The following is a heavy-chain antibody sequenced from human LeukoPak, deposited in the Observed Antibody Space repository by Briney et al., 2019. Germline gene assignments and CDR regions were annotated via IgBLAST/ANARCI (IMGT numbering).Heavy chain of an antibody. D-gene: IGHD3-3*01. CDR2: ISAYNGNT. CDR3: ARAPYISDFGSGYGHTWGYYFDY. CDR1: GYTFTSYG. Sequence: ASAKVSCKASGYTFTSYGISWVRQAPGQGLEWMGWISAYNGNTNYAQKLQGRVTMTTDTSTSTAYMELRSLRSDDTAVYYCARAPYISDFGSGYGHTWGYYFDYWGQGTLVTVSS. J-gene: IGHJ4*02. V-gene: IGHV1-18*01.